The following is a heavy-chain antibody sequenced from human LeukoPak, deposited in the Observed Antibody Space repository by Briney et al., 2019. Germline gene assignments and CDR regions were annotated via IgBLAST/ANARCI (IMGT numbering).Heavy chain of an antibody. CDR2: ISYDGSNK. D-gene: IGHD2/OR15-2a*01. CDR3: AKSQNRDYYYYGMDV. V-gene: IGHV3-30-3*02. CDR1: GLTFSSYA. J-gene: IGHJ6*02. Sequence: GRSLRLSCAASGLTFSSYAMHWVRQAPSKGLEWVAVISYDGSNKYYADSVKGRFTISRDNSKNTLYLQMNSLRAEDTAVYYCAKSQNRDYYYYGMDVWGQGTTVTVSS.